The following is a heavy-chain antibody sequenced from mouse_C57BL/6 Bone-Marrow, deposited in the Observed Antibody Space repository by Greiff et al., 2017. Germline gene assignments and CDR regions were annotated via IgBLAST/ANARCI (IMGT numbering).Heavy chain of an antibody. J-gene: IGHJ3*01. D-gene: IGHD2-1*01. V-gene: IGHV1-81*01. Sequence: QVHVKQSGAELARPGASVKLSCKASGYTFTSYGISWVKQRTGQGLEWIGEIYPRSGNTYYNEKFKGKATLTADKSSSTAYMELRRLTSEDSAVYFCATLYYGNYGGFAYWGQGTLVTVSA. CDR3: ATLYYGNYGGFAY. CDR1: GYTFTSYG. CDR2: IYPRSGNT.